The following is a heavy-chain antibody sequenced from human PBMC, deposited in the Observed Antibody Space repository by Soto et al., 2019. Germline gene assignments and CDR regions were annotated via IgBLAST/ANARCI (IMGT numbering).Heavy chain of an antibody. V-gene: IGHV3-33*01. Sequence: PGGSLRLSCAASGFTFSSYGIHWVRQAPGKGLEWVAVIWYDGSNKYYADSVKGRFTISRDNSKNTLYLQMNSLRAEDTAVYYCAHLQNARNYDILTFVRDAFDIWGQGTMVTVSS. CDR3: AHLQNARNYDILTFVRDAFDI. CDR2: IWYDGSNK. J-gene: IGHJ3*02. D-gene: IGHD3-9*01. CDR1: GFTFSSYG.